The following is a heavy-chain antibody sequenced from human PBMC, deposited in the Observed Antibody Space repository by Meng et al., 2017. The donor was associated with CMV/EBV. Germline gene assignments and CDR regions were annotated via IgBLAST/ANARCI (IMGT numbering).Heavy chain of an antibody. CDR2: ISYDGDNK. CDR1: RFTFSRYS. CDR3: ARDGHRWGGYNSRADY. V-gene: IGHV3-30*04. Sequence: GGSLRLSCAASRFTFSRYSMHWVRQAPGKGLEWVAVISYDGDNKHYADSVKGRFTVSRDNAKNTLYLQMNSLRAEDTAVYYCARDGHRWGGYNSRADYWGQGTLVTVSS. J-gene: IGHJ4*02. D-gene: IGHD5-24*01.